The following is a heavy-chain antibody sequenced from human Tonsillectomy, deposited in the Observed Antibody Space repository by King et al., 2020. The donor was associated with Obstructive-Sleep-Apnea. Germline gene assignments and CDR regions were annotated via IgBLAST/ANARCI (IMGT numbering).Heavy chain of an antibody. J-gene: IGHJ4*02. CDR2: INYSGST. D-gene: IGHD4-23*01. Sequence: QLQESGPGLVKPSETLSLTCTVSGGSISSSNYYWGWIRQPPGKGLEWIGRINYSGSTYYNPSLKSRVTISVDTSKNRFSLKLRSVTAADTAVYFCAGDYWGAPGTYGGSDFWGQGTLVIVSS. CDR1: GGSISSSNYY. CDR3: AGDYWGAPGTYGGSDF. V-gene: IGHV4-39*07.